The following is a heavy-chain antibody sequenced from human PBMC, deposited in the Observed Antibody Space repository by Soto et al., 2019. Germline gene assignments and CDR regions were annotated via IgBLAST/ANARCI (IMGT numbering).Heavy chain of an antibody. V-gene: IGHV3-33*01. CDR1: GFTFSSYG. D-gene: IGHD2-2*02. Sequence: PGGSLRLSCAASGFTFSSYGMHWVRQAPGKGLEWVAVIWYDGSNKYYADSVKGRFTISRDNSKNTLYLQMNSLRAEDTAVYYCARVLIVPVAIRTYYCMDVWGQGTTVTVSS. CDR3: ARVLIVPVAIRTYYCMDV. J-gene: IGHJ6*02. CDR2: IWYDGSNK.